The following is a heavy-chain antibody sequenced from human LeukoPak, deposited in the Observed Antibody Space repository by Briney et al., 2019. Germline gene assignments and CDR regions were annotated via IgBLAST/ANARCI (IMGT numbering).Heavy chain of an antibody. CDR3: ARALSYCTSTSCYNNWFDP. CDR2: IYHSGST. D-gene: IGHD2-2*02. Sequence: SETLSLTCTVSGYSISSGYYWGWIRQPPGKGLEWIGSIYHSGSTYYNPSLKSRVTISVDTSKNQFSLKLSSVTAADTAVYYCARALSYCTSTSCYNNWFDPWGQGTLVTVSS. V-gene: IGHV4-38-2*02. J-gene: IGHJ5*02. CDR1: GYSISSGYY.